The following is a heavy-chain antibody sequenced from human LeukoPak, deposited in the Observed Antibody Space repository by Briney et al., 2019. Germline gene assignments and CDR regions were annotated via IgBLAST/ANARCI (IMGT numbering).Heavy chain of an antibody. J-gene: IGHJ4*02. D-gene: IGHD5-18*01. Sequence: SETLSLTCTVSGGSISSYYWSWIRQPPGKGLEWIAYISNSGSTYYNPSLKSRVTISVDTSKKQFSLKLRSVSAADTAVYYCARDRHSWGYSLDYWGQGTLVTVSS. CDR3: ARDRHSWGYSLDY. CDR2: ISNSGST. CDR1: GGSISSYY. V-gene: IGHV4-59*01.